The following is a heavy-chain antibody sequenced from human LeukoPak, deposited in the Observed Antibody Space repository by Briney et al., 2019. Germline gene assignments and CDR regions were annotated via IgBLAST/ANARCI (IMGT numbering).Heavy chain of an antibody. CDR1: GGSFSGYY. CDR2: INHSGST. Sequence: PSETLSLTCAVYGGSFSGYYWGWLRQPPGKGLEWIGEINHSGSTNYNPSPKSRVTISVDTSKNQFSLKLSSVTAADTAVYYCARVFSGWYFDYDYYMDVWGKGTTVTVSS. V-gene: IGHV4-34*01. D-gene: IGHD6-19*01. J-gene: IGHJ6*03. CDR3: ARVFSGWYFDYDYYMDV.